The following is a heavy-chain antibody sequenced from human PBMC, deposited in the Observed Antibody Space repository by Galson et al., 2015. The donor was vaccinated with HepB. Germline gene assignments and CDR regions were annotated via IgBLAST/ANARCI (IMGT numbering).Heavy chain of an antibody. J-gene: IGHJ6*03. CDR2: IIPIFGTA. V-gene: IGHV1-69*13. D-gene: IGHD2-2*01. Sequence: SVKVSCKASGGTFSSYAISWVRQAPGQGLEWMGGIIPIFGTANYAQEFQGRVTITADESTSTAYMELSSLRSEDTAVYYCATFRGYCSSTSCHGDYYYYMDVWGKGTTVTVSS. CDR3: ATFRGYCSSTSCHGDYYYYMDV. CDR1: GGTFSSYA.